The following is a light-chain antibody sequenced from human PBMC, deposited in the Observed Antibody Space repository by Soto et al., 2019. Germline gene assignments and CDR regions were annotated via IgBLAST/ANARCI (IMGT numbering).Light chain of an antibody. Sequence: QPVLTQSPSASASLGASVKLTCTLTNGHSSYAIAWHQQQPEKGPRYLMKLNSDGSHSKGDGIPDRFSGSSSGAERYLTISSLQSEAEADYYCQTWGTGIQVFGGGTKLTVL. V-gene: IGLV4-69*01. J-gene: IGLJ3*02. CDR2: LNSDGSH. CDR3: QTWGTGIQV. CDR1: NGHSSYA.